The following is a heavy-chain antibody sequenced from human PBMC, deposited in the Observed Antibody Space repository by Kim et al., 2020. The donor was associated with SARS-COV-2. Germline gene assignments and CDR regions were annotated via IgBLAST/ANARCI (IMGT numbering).Heavy chain of an antibody. CDR1: GYTFTKYG. D-gene: IGHD2-8*01. CDR2: VNAGNGDT. Sequence: ASVKVSCKASGYTFTKYGVHWVRQAPGQSLEWMGWVNAGNGDTHYSPKFQDRVTITRDTSATTAYMELSSLRSEDTAVYYCARPSFCADGICPYFGYWGQGTLGTVSS. J-gene: IGHJ4*02. CDR3: ARPSFCADGICPYFGY. V-gene: IGHV1-3*01.